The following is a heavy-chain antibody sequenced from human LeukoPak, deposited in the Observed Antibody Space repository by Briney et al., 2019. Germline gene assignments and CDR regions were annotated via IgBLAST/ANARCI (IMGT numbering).Heavy chain of an antibody. CDR1: GFTFINAW. D-gene: IGHD1-26*01. Sequence: GGSLRLSCAASGFTFINAWTAWVRQAPGKGLEWVGRIKAKAHGGTIEYAAPVKGRFTISRDDSKNTLYLQMNSLKTEDTAVYYCTTDGVGVEGATYDNWGQGTLVSVSS. CDR2: IKAKAHGGTI. V-gene: IGHV3-15*01. J-gene: IGHJ4*02. CDR3: TTDGVGVEGATYDN.